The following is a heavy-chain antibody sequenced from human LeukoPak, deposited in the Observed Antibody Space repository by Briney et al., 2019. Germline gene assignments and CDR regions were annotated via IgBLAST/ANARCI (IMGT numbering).Heavy chain of an antibody. J-gene: IGHJ4*02. CDR3: ANEVRPNDY. D-gene: IGHD4/OR15-4a*01. CDR1: GFTFSSYA. V-gene: IGHV3-30*18. Sequence: GGSLRLSCAASGFTFSSYAIHWVRRAPGKGLEWVAVISSDGRDKHHADSVKGRFTISRDNSKNTLYLQMNSLRGEDTALYFCANEVRPNDYWGQGTLVTVSS. CDR2: ISSDGRDK.